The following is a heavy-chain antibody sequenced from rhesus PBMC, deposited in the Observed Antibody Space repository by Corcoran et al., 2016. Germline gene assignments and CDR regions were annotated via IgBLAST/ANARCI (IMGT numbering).Heavy chain of an antibody. D-gene: IGHD3-28*01. CDR2: IRNKANGGTA. CDR1: GFTFSDYY. Sequence: EVRLVESGGGLVQPGGSLRLSCAASGFTFSDYYMSWVLQAPGKGPERVGFIRNKANGGTAEYAASVKGRFTSSREHAKNTLYLQMDGLRAEDTAVYYCATLSGYYYDSGYSDLTNDAFDFWGQGLRVTVSS. V-gene: IGHV3-116*02. J-gene: IGHJ3*01. CDR3: ATLSGYYYDSGYSDLTNDAFDF.